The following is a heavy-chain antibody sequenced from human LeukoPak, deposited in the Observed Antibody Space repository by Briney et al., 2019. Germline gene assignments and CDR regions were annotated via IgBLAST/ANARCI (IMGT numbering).Heavy chain of an antibody. J-gene: IGHJ4*02. Sequence: PGGSLRLSCAASGFTFSNAWMSWVRQAPGKGLEWVGRIKSKTDGGTTDYAAPVKGRFTISRVDSKNTLYLQMNSLKTEDTAVYYCTTPRGVAPRLQFDYWGQGTLVTVSS. D-gene: IGHD3-3*01. V-gene: IGHV3-15*01. CDR1: GFTFSNAW. CDR3: TTPRGVAPRLQFDY. CDR2: IKSKTDGGTT.